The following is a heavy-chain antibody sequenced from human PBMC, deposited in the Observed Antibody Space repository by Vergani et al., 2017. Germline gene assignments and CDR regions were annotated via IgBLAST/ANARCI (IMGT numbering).Heavy chain of an antibody. J-gene: IGHJ4*02. D-gene: IGHD5-24*01. CDR3: ARDRRDGYFGNDY. Sequence: EVQLVESGGGLVQPGGSLRLSCAASGFTFSSYSMNWVRQAPGKGLEWVSYISTSRSTIYYADSVKGRFTISRDNAKNSLHLQMNSLRAEDTAVYFCARDRRDGYFGNDYWGQGTLVTVSS. CDR2: ISTSRSTI. CDR1: GFTFSSYS. V-gene: IGHV3-48*01.